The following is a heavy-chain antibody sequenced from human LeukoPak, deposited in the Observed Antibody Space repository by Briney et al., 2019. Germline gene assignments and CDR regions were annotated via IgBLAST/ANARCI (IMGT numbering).Heavy chain of an antibody. Sequence: GGSLRLSCAASGFTFSNAWMSWVRQAPGKGLEWVGRIKSKTDGGTTDYAAPVKGRFTISRDDSKNTLYLQMNSLKAEDTAVYYCTTDITAVNGDYVWYDYWGQGTLVTVSS. V-gene: IGHV3-15*01. CDR3: TTDITAVNGDYVWYDY. J-gene: IGHJ4*02. CDR2: IKSKTDGGTT. D-gene: IGHD4-17*01. CDR1: GFTFSNAW.